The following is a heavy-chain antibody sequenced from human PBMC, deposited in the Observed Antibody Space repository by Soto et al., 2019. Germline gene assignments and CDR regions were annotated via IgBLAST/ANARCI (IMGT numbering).Heavy chain of an antibody. D-gene: IGHD3-22*01. CDR3: AXDYDSSGYYYRPDAFDI. CDR1: GGTFSSCA. V-gene: IGHV1-69*13. J-gene: IGHJ3*02. Sequence: VAAVKVSCKASGGTFSSCAISWVRQAPGQGLEWMGGIIPIFGTANYAQKFQGRVTITADESTSTAYMELSSLRSEDTAVYYCAXDYDSSGYYYRPDAFDIWGQGTMVTVSS. CDR2: IIPIFGTA.